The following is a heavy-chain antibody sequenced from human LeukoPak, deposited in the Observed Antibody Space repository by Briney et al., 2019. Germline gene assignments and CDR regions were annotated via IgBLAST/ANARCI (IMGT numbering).Heavy chain of an antibody. J-gene: IGHJ6*02. D-gene: IGHD3-10*01. CDR1: GYRFTRKS. V-gene: IGHV1-18*01. CDR2: ISGYNDNT. CDR3: GLEEGVTMVATCGMDV. Sequence: ASVTVSCKASGYRFTRKSFSWVRQAPGQGLEWMGWISGYNDNTNYAHQFQGRVTMTTDTSTNTASMEPRSRRSDDPAVYYCGLEEGVTMVATCGMDVWGQGATVTVSS.